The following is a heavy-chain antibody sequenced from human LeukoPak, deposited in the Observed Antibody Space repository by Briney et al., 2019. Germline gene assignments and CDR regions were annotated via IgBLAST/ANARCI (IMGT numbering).Heavy chain of an antibody. Sequence: GGSLRLSCAASGFTFSSYSMNWVRQAPGKGLEWVSYISSSSSTIYYADSVKGRFTISRDNAKNSLYLQMNSLRAEDTAVYYCAGVAGTDPDAFDIWGQGTMVTVSS. V-gene: IGHV3-48*01. D-gene: IGHD6-19*01. CDR1: GFTFSSYS. CDR2: ISSSSSTI. J-gene: IGHJ3*02. CDR3: AGVAGTDPDAFDI.